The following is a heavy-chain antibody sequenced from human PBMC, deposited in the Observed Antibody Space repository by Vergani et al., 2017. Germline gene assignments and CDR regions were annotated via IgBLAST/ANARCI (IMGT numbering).Heavy chain of an antibody. V-gene: IGHV4-39*01. CDR3: AGYSSSWYGGLDI. Sequence: QLQLQESGPGLVKPSETLSLTCTVSGGSISSSSYYWGWIRQPPGKGLGWIGSIYYSGSTYYNPSLKSRVTISVDTAKNQFSLKLTAVTAADTAVYYWAGYSSSWYGGLDIWGQGTMVTVSS. D-gene: IGHD6-13*01. CDR2: IYYSGST. CDR1: GGSISSSSYY. J-gene: IGHJ3*02.